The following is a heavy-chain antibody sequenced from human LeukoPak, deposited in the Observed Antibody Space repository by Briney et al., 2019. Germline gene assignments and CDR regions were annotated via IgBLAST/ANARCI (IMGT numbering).Heavy chain of an antibody. CDR1: GCTFSSYA. J-gene: IGHJ4*02. Sequence: GGSQRLSCAASGCTFSSYAMSWDRQAPGQGLELVSAMSGSGGSTYYADLVKGRFTISRDNSKNTLYLQMTSLRAEDTAVYYCAKDGVVPAAERAYYFDYWGQGTLVTVSS. CDR3: AKDGVVPAAERAYYFDY. V-gene: IGHV3-23*01. CDR2: MSGSGGST. D-gene: IGHD2-2*01.